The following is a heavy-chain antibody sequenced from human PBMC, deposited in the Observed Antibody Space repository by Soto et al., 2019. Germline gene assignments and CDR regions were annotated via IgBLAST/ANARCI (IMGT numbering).Heavy chain of an antibody. V-gene: IGHV4-4*02. CDR2: IYHSGST. Sequence: SETLSLTCAVSGGSISSSNWWSWVRQPPGKGLEWIGEIYHSGSTNYNPSLKSRVTISVDKSKNQFSLKLSSVTAADTAVYYCARLYDIFTGTFDYWGQGNLVTVSS. CDR3: ARLYDIFTGTFDY. J-gene: IGHJ4*02. D-gene: IGHD3-9*01. CDR1: GGSISSSNW.